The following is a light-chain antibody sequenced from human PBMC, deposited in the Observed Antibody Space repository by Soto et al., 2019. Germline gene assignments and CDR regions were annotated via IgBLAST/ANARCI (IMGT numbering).Light chain of an antibody. CDR3: SSYTVSTDVV. J-gene: IGLJ2*01. V-gene: IGLV2-14*01. CDR1: TSDFVNYNY. CDR2: EVS. Sequence: QSALTQPASPSGSPGQSVTISCSGTTSDFVNYNYVSWYQHHPGKAPQLILFEVSNRPSGVSSRFSGSKSGNTASLIISGLQAEDEAYYYCSSYTVSTDVVFGGGTKLTVL.